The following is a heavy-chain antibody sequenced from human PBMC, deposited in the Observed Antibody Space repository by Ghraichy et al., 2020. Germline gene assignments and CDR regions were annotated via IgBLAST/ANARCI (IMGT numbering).Heavy chain of an antibody. V-gene: IGHV4-31*03. CDR1: GGSISSGGYY. CDR2: IYYSGST. J-gene: IGHJ6*02. Sequence: SETLSLTCTVSGGSISSGGYYWSWIRQHPGKGLEWIGYIYYSGSTYYNPSLKSRVTISVDTSKNQFSLKLSSVTAADTAVYYCARARITMVRGRIFYYYGMDVWGQGTTVTVSS. D-gene: IGHD3-10*01. CDR3: ARARITMVRGRIFYYYGMDV.